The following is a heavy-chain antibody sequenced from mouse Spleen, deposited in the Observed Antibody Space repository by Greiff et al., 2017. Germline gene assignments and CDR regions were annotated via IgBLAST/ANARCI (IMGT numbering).Heavy chain of an antibody. D-gene: IGHD2-4*01. Sequence: VQLQQSGAELAKPGASVKMSCKASGYTFTSYWMHWVKQRPGQGLEWIGYINPSTGYTEYNQKFKDKATLTADKSSSTAYMQLSSLTSEDSAVYYCARSLYYDSSYWYFDVWGAGTTVTVSS. J-gene: IGHJ1*01. CDR1: GYTFTSYW. V-gene: IGHV1-7*01. CDR2: INPSTGYT. CDR3: ARSLYYDSSYWYFDV.